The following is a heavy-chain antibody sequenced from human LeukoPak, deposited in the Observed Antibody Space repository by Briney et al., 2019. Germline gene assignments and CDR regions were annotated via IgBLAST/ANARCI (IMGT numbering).Heavy chain of an antibody. CDR2: IYSGGST. J-gene: IGHJ6*03. D-gene: IGHD6-13*01. CDR1: GFTVSSNY. Sequence: GGSLRLSCAASGFTVSSNYMSWVRQAPGKGLEWVSAIYSGGSTYYADSVKGRFTISRDNSKNTLYLQMNSLRAEDTAVYYCARGAVYSSSWYKSTYYYMDVWGKGTTVTVSS. V-gene: IGHV3-53*01. CDR3: ARGAVYSSSWYKSTYYYMDV.